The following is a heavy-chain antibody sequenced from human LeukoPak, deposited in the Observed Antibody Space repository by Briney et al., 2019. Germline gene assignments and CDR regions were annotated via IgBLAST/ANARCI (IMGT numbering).Heavy chain of an antibody. V-gene: IGHV3-30*03. Sequence: LSLTCIVSGGSISSDYWSWVRQAPGKGLEWVAVISYDGSNKYYADSVKGRFTISRDNSKNTLYLQMNSLRAEDTAVYYCARESQWLANLFDYWGQGTLVTVSS. CDR3: ARESQWLANLFDY. CDR1: GGSISSDY. J-gene: IGHJ4*02. CDR2: ISYDGSNK. D-gene: IGHD6-19*01.